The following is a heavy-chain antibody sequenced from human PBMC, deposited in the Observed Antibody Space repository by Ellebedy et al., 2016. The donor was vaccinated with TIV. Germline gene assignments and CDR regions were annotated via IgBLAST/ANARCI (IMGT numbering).Heavy chain of an antibody. CDR1: GVSMSSDDQY. CDR3: ARQRGFHSGWTFDY. V-gene: IGHV4-39*01. CDR2: IHEGWVT. Sequence: MPSETLSLTCTVSGVSMSSDDQYGGWFRQAPGKGLEWIGSIHEGWVTYYNPSLESRSTISLDTSKNQFSLRLTSVTAADTSLYYYARQRGFHSGWTFDYWGLGTQVTVSS. J-gene: IGHJ4*02. D-gene: IGHD5-12*01.